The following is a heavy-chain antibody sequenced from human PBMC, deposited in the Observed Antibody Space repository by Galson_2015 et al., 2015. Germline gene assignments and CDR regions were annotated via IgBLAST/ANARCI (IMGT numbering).Heavy chain of an antibody. D-gene: IGHD3-10*01. J-gene: IGHJ4*02. CDR3: AKDPDYYGSGSYSPTIFDY. CDR2: ISGSGGST. Sequence: SLRLSCAASGFTFSSYAMSWVRQAPGRGLEWVSAISGSGGSTYYADSVKGRFTISRDNSKNTLYLQMNSLRAEDTAVYYCAKDPDYYGSGSYSPTIFDYWGQGTLVTVSS. V-gene: IGHV3-23*01. CDR1: GFTFSSYA.